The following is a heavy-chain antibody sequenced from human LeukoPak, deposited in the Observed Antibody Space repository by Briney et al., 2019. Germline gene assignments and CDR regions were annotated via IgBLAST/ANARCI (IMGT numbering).Heavy chain of an antibody. J-gene: IGHJ6*02. D-gene: IGHD5-18*01. V-gene: IGHV3-48*04. CDR2: ISSSSSTI. CDR1: GFTFSSYA. CDR3: ARVPLWLDPYYYGMDV. Sequence: GGSLRLSCAASGFTFSSYAMSWVRQAPGKGLEWVSYISSSSSTIYYADSVKGRFTISRDNAKNSLYLQMNSLRAEDTAVYYCARVPLWLDPYYYGMDVWGQGTTVTVSS.